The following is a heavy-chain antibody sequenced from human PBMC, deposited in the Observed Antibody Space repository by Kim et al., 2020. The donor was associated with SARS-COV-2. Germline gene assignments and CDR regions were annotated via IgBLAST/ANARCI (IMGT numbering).Heavy chain of an antibody. CDR3: ARGDWLSPAAIKGYFDL. Sequence: SVKVSCKASGGTFSSYAISWVRQAPGQGLEWMGGIIPIFGTANYAQKFQGRVTITADESTSTAYMELSSLRSEDTAVYYCARGDWLSPAAIKGYFDLWGRGTLVTVSS. J-gene: IGHJ2*01. CDR1: GGTFSSYA. D-gene: IGHD2-2*02. CDR2: IIPIFGTA. V-gene: IGHV1-69*13.